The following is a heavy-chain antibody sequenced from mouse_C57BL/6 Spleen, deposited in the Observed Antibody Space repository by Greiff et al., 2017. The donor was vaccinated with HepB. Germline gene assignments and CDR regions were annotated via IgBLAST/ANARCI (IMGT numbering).Heavy chain of an antibody. J-gene: IGHJ2*01. CDR1: GYTFTSYW. Sequence: QVQLQQSGAELVKPGASVKLSCKASGYTFTSYWMHWVKQRPGQGLEWIGMIHPNSGSTNYNEKFKSKATLTVDKSSSTAYMQLSSLTSEDSAVYYCARSELGRGYFDYWGQGTTLTVSS. V-gene: IGHV1-64*01. CDR2: IHPNSGST. CDR3: ARSELGRGYFDY. D-gene: IGHD4-1*01.